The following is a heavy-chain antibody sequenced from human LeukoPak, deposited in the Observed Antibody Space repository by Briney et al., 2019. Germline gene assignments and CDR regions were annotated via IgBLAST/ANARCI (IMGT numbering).Heavy chain of an antibody. CDR1: GFNFNSYT. V-gene: IGHV3-21*01. J-gene: IGHJ4*02. Sequence: GGSLRLSCAASGFNFNSYTMNWVRQPPGKGLEWVSSITSSGNSQDYIDPVKGRFAISRDNTKNSLFLQMNNLRAEDTAIYFCARHRYFDYWGQGALVTVSS. CDR3: ARHRYFDY. CDR2: ITSSGNSQ.